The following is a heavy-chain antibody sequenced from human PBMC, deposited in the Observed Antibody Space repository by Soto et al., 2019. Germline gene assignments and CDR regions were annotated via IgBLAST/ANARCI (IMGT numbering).Heavy chain of an antibody. V-gene: IGHV1-8*01. Sequence: QVQLVQSGAEVKKPGASVKVSCKASGYTFTSHDINWMRQATGQGLEWMGWMNLNSGHTNYGQKFQGRVTMTRNTSISTAYMELTSLRSEDTAVYFCASDMSTTWGQGTLVTVSS. CDR3: ASDMSTT. D-gene: IGHD2-2*01. CDR2: MNLNSGHT. J-gene: IGHJ5*02. CDR1: GYTFTSHD.